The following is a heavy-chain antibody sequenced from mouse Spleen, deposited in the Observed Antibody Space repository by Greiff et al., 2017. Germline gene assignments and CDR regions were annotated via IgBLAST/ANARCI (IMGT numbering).Heavy chain of an antibody. CDR2: IYPGSGNT. CDR1: GYTFTDYY. CDR3: ARSSGTFMDY. J-gene: IGHJ4*01. Sequence: QVQLQQSGAELVRPGASVKLSCKASGYTFTDYYINWVKQRPGQGLEWIARIYPGSGNTYYNEKFKGKATLTAEKSSSTAYMQLSSLTSEDSAVYFCARSSGTFMDYWGQGTSVTVSS. D-gene: IGHD2-14*01. V-gene: IGHV1-76*01.